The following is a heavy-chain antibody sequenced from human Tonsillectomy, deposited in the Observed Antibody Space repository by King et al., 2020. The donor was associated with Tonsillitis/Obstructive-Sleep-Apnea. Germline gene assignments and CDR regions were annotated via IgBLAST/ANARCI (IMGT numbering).Heavy chain of an antibody. CDR1: GFSVGTNY. CDR2: LYSHGNT. Sequence: VHLVESGGDLVRPGGSLRLSCTASGFSVGTNYMSWVRQAPGKGLEWVSALYSHGNTFYADSVRGRFTISRDISKNTLYLQMKSLRPEDTAVYYCTRGALLMGGQGTLVTVSS. CDR3: TRGALLM. J-gene: IGHJ4*02. V-gene: IGHV3-53*04.